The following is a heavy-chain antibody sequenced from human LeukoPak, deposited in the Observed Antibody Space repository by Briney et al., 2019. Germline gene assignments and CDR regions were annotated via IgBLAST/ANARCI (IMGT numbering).Heavy chain of an antibody. Sequence: ASVKVSCKASGYTFTSYAMHWVRQAPRQRLEWMGWINAGNGNTKYSQKFQGRVTITRDTSASTAYMELSSLRSEDTAVYYCARGRGGWYLHPFDYWGQGTLVTVSS. D-gene: IGHD6-19*01. V-gene: IGHV1-3*01. CDR1: GYTFTSYA. CDR2: INAGNGNT. J-gene: IGHJ4*02. CDR3: ARGRGGWYLHPFDY.